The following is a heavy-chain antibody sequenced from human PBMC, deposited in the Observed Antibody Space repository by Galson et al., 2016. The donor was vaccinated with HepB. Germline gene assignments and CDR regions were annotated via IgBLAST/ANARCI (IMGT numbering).Heavy chain of an antibody. CDR3: ARDNYGPGTGGYFDS. J-gene: IGHJ4*02. Sequence: SLRLSCAASGFSFISYAMHWVRQAPGKGLEWVAIVSYDESRKYYADSEKGRFSISRDNSKNTLYLQMNSLRVDDTAMYYCARDNYGPGTGGYFDSWGQGSLVTVSS. CDR1: GFSFISYA. V-gene: IGHV3-30*07. CDR2: VSYDESRK. D-gene: IGHD2-8*02.